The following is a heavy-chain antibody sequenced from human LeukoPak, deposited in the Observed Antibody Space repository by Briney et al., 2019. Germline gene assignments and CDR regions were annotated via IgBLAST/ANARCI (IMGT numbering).Heavy chain of an antibody. V-gene: IGHV1-3*03. CDR1: GYTFTNYA. J-gene: IGHJ6*03. D-gene: IGHD3-10*01. CDR2: INAANGHT. Sequence: ASVKVSCKTSGYTFTNYAIHWVRQAPGQRFEWMGWINAANGHTKYSQEFQGRITITRDTSATTAYMELSNLRSEDMALYYCARGRGPPNTNRDFYYYYYMDVWGTGTTVTVSS. CDR3: ARGRGPPNTNRDFYYYYYMDV.